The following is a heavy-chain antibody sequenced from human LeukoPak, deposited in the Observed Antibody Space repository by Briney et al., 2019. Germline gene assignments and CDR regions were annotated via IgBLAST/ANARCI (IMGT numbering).Heavy chain of an antibody. CDR2: IKTDGTYT. CDR1: GFDFSSYW. Sequence: GGSLRLSCAASGFDFSSYWMYWVRQAPGKGLVWVSRIKTDGTYTNYAESVKGRFTISRDNSKNTLYLQMNSLRAEDTAVYYCAKVQRGPLRYFDWLFPFDYWGQGTLVTVSS. CDR3: AKVQRGPLRYFDWLFPFDY. D-gene: IGHD3-9*01. J-gene: IGHJ4*02. V-gene: IGHV3-74*01.